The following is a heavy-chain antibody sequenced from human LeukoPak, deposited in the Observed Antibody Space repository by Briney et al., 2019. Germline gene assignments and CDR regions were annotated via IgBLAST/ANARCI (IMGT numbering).Heavy chain of an antibody. Sequence: PVRSLRLSCAASGFTLSSYGMNWVRQAAGTELEWFSAIGSSSSYIYYADSVKGRFTISRDNSKNTLYLQIHSLRAEDTAIYYCARDRFCSGANCFSHFDSWGQGILVTVSS. D-gene: IGHD2-15*01. V-gene: IGHV3-21*04. CDR1: GFTLSSYG. CDR2: IGSSSSYI. J-gene: IGHJ4*02. CDR3: ARDRFCSGANCFSHFDS.